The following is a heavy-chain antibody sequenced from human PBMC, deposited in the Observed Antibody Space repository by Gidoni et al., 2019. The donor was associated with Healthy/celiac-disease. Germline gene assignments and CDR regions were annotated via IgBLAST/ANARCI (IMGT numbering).Heavy chain of an antibody. J-gene: IGHJ3*02. CDR2: IYYSGST. CDR1: GGSLSSRSYY. CDR3: ATGLLLWSRVVAFDI. D-gene: IGHD3-10*01. V-gene: IGHV4-39*01. Sequence: QLQLQESGPGLVKPSETLSLTCTVPGGSLSSRSYYWGWIRQPPGKGLEWIGSIYYSGSTYYNPSLKSRVTISVDTSKNQFSLKLSSVTAADTAVYYCATGLLLWSRVVAFDIWGQGTMVTVSS.